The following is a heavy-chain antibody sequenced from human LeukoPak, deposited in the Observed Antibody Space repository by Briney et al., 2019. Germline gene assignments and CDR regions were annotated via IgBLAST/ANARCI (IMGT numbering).Heavy chain of an antibody. J-gene: IGHJ4*02. CDR3: AEDISSSLAAAGVDY. CDR1: GFTFDDYA. Sequence: GGSLRLSCAASGFTFDDYAMHWVRQAPGKGLEWVSGISWHSGSIGYADSVKGRFTISRDNAKNSLYLQMNSLRAEDTALYYCAEDISSSLAAAGVDYWGQGTLVAVSS. CDR2: ISWHSGSI. V-gene: IGHV3-9*01. D-gene: IGHD6-13*01.